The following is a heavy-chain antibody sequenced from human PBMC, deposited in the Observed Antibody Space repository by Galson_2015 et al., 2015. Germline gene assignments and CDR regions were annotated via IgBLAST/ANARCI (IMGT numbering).Heavy chain of an antibody. V-gene: IGHV3-7*03. J-gene: IGHJ4*02. D-gene: IGHD5-24*01. CDR3: ARGRAYNVF. CDR2: INEDGSEK. CDR1: GFTFNSYW. Sequence: SLRLSCAASGFTFNSYWMTWVRQAPGKELEWVANINEDGSEKYYMDSVKGRFTVSRNNAKNSLYLQMNSLTVDDAAVYYCARGRAYNVFWGQGTPVTVSS.